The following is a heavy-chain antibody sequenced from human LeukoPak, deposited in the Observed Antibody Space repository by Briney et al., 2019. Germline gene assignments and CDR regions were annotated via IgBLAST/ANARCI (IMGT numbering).Heavy chain of an antibody. CDR3: ATRSYDYVWGSYPPLLFFDY. D-gene: IGHD3-16*02. Sequence: PSETLSLTCAVYGGSFSGYYWSWIRQPPGKGLEWIGEINHSGSTNCNPSLKSRVTMSVDTSKNQFSLKLSSVTAADTAVYYCATRSYDYVWGSYPPLLFFDYWGQGTLVTVSS. CDR2: INHSGST. CDR1: GGSFSGYY. J-gene: IGHJ4*02. V-gene: IGHV4-34*01.